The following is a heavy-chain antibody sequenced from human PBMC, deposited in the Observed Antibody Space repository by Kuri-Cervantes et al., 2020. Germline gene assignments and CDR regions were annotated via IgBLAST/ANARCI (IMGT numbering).Heavy chain of an antibody. D-gene: IGHD5-18*01. CDR1: GYSFTSYW. CDR3: ARSYAVDTAGSGYFDY. CDR2: IYPGDSDT. Sequence: KVSCKGSGYSFTSYWIGWVRQMPGKGLEWMGIIYPGDSDTRYSPSFQGQVTISADKSISTAYLQWSSLKAPDTAMYYCARSYAVDTAGSGYFDYWGQGTLVTVSS. J-gene: IGHJ4*02. V-gene: IGHV5-51*01.